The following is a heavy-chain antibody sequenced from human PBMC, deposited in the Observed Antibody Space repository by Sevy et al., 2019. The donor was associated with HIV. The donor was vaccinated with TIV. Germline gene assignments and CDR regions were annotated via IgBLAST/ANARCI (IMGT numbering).Heavy chain of an antibody. V-gene: IGHV3-21*01. CDR1: GFTFSSYR. J-gene: IGHJ4*02. Sequence: GGSLRLSCAASGFTFSSYRMTWVRQAPGKGLEWVSCISSTSAYINYADSVKGRFTISRDNAKNLLYLQMDSLRAEDTAVYYCARAVLEVSTWRSDYWGQGTLVTVSS. CDR2: ISSTSAYI. CDR3: ARAVLEVSTWRSDY. D-gene: IGHD3-10*01.